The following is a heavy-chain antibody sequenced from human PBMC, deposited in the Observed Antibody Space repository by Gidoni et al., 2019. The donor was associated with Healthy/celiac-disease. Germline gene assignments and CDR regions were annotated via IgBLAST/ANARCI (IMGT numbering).Heavy chain of an antibody. V-gene: IGHV4-34*01. CDR2: INHSGST. J-gene: IGHJ6*02. CDR3: ARVGIQPWLRRYYGMDV. D-gene: IGHD5-18*01. Sequence: KGLEWIGEINHSGSTNYNPSLKSRVTISVDTSKNQFSLKLSSVTAADTAVYYCARVGIQPWLRRYYGMDVWGQGTTVTVSS.